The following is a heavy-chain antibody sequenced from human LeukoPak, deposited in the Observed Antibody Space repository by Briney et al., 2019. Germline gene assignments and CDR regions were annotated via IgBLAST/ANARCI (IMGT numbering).Heavy chain of an antibody. V-gene: IGHV3-23*01. CDR3: AKDLWFGELSPVDY. Sequence: PGGSLRLSCAASGFTFSSYGMSWVRQAPGKGLEWVSVISGGGGTTHYADSVKGRFTISRDNSKNTLYPQMNSVRAEDTAVYYCAKDLWFGELSPVDYWGQGTLVIVSS. J-gene: IGHJ4*02. D-gene: IGHD3-10*01. CDR2: ISGGGGTT. CDR1: GFTFSSYG.